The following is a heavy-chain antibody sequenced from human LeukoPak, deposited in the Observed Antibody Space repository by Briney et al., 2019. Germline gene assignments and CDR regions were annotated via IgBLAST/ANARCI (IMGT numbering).Heavy chain of an antibody. CDR1: GGSISSGSYY. J-gene: IGHJ4*02. V-gene: IGHV4-39*07. CDR2: INHSGST. CDR3: ARPGGVYYGPFDY. Sequence: PSETLSLTCTVSGGSISSGSYYWSWIRQPPGKGLEWIGEINHSGSTNYNPSLKTRVTISVDTSKNQFSLKLSSVTAADTAVYYCARPGGVYYGPFDYWGQGTLVTVSS. D-gene: IGHD3-22*01.